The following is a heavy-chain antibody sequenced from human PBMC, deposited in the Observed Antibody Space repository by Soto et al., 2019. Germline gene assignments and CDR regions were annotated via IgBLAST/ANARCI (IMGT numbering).Heavy chain of an antibody. Sequence: QVQLVESGGGLVKPGGSLRLYCAASGLTFSAYYMSWIRQAPGKGLAGVSYISSSGSTIYHADSVKGRPTISRDNAKNPLCLQMNSPRAEDTAVYYCARDSSSWYRVNDAYDIWGQGTMVTVSA. J-gene: IGHJ3*02. D-gene: IGHD6-13*01. CDR2: ISSSGSTI. CDR3: ARDSSSWYRVNDAYDI. CDR1: GLTFSAYY. V-gene: IGHV3-11*01.